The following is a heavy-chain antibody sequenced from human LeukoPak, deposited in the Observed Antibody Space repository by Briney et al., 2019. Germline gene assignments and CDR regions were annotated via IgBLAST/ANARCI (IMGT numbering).Heavy chain of an antibody. CDR1: GGSISSYY. V-gene: IGHV4-59*01. D-gene: IGHD3-16*01. CDR3: ARYYVWGSYDYYYYYMDV. J-gene: IGHJ6*03. Sequence: SETLSLTCTVSGGSISSYYWSWIRQPPGKGLEWIGYIYYSGSTNYNPSLKSRVTISVDTSKNQFSLKLSSVTAADTAVYYCARYYVWGSYDYYYYYMDVWGKGTTVTISS. CDR2: IYYSGST.